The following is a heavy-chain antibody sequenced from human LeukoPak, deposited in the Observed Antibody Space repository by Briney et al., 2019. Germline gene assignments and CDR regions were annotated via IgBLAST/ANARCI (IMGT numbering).Heavy chain of an antibody. J-gene: IGHJ4*02. CDR3: ARDKSNYFFDY. V-gene: IGHV3-20*04. CDR2: INWNGGNT. CDR1: GFTFDDYC. Sequence: RTGGSLRLSCAASGFTFDDYCMNWVRQAPGKGLEWVSGINWNGGNTDYADSVKGRFTISRDNARKSLYLQMNSLRAEDTALYYCARDKSNYFFDYWGQGTLVTVSS. D-gene: IGHD4-11*01.